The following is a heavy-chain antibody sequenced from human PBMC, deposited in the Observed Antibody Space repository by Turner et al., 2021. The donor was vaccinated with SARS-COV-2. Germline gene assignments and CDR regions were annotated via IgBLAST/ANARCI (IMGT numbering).Heavy chain of an antibody. Sequence: EVQLVESGGCLVKPGGSLRLSCAASGFTFSNYNMNWVRQAPGKGLEWVSSVSSGRSYIYYADSVKGRFTISRDNAKKSLFLQMNSLRAEDTAVYYCARQKPGFDSSGYYPDAFDIWGQGTMVTVSS. CDR1: GFTFSNYN. V-gene: IGHV3-21*01. CDR3: ARQKPGFDSSGYYPDAFDI. D-gene: IGHD3-22*01. CDR2: VSSGRSYI. J-gene: IGHJ3*02.